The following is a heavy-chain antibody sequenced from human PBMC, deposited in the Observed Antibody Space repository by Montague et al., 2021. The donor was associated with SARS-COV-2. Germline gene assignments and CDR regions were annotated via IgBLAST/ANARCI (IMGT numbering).Heavy chain of an antibody. CDR3: ARSLNQQWLRFPPGAFFGY. CDR1: GGSISIHY. CDR2: INHSGST. V-gene: IGHV4-34*01. J-gene: IGHJ4*02. Sequence: SETLSLTCTVSGGSISIHYWSWIRQPPGKGLEWIGEINHSGSTNYNPSLKSRVTISVDTSKNQFSLKLSSVTAADTAVYYCARSLNQQWLRFPPGAFFGYWGQGTLVTVSS. D-gene: IGHD6-19*01.